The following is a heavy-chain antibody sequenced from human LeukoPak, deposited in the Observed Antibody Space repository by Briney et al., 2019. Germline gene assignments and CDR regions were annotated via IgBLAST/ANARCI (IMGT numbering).Heavy chain of an antibody. V-gene: IGHV1-8*01. CDR2: MNPNSGNT. Sequence: ASVKVSCKASGYTFTGYDINWVRQATGQGLEWMGWMNPNSGNTGYAQKLQGRVTMTTDTSTSTAYMELRSLRSDDTAVYYCARDHNKGGPLHMVRGRFYGYWGQGTLVTVSS. D-gene: IGHD3-10*01. J-gene: IGHJ4*02. CDR1: GYTFTGYD. CDR3: ARDHNKGGPLHMVRGRFYGY.